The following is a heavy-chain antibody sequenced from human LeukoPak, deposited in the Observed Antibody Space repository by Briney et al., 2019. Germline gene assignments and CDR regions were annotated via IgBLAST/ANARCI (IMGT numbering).Heavy chain of an antibody. CDR3: ASGTWGARGSKGFDI. CDR1: GGSISSYY. V-gene: IGHV4-59*08. CDR2: IYYSGST. D-gene: IGHD1-14*01. Sequence: ASETLSLTCTVSGGSISSYYWSWIRQPPGKGLEWIGYIYYSGSTNYNPSLKSRVTISVDTSKNQFSLKLSSVTAADTAVYYCASGTWGARGSKGFDIWGQGTMVTVPS. J-gene: IGHJ3*02.